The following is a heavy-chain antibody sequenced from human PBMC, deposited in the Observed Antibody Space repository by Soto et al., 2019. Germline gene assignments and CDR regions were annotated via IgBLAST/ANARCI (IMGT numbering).Heavy chain of an antibody. Sequence: QVQLQESGPRLVKPSETLTLKCTVSGGSVSSDKYLWGWIRQPPGKGLEWVASIRYGGATSGTTFYNRSLGGRITLSLDTSADQVSLRLTSVTATDTAVYYCARHDDHRSPPLGFHIWGQGTLVTVSS. D-gene: IGHD3-10*01. CDR1: GGSVSSDKYL. J-gene: IGHJ3*02. CDR3: ARHDDHRSPPLGFHI. V-gene: IGHV4-39*01. CDR2: IRYGGATSGTT.